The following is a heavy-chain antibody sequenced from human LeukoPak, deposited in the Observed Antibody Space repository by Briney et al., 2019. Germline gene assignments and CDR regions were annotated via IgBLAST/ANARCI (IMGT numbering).Heavy chain of an antibody. CDR2: IYYSGST. CDR1: GGSISSGGYY. V-gene: IGHV4-31*03. J-gene: IGHJ4*02. Sequence: KASETLSLTCTVSGGSISSGGYYWSWIRQHPGKGLEWIGYIYYSGSTYYNPSLKSRVTISVDTSKNQFSLKLSSVTAADTAVYYCARLTYTAVTTDYWGQGTLVTVSS. D-gene: IGHD4-17*01. CDR3: ARLTYTAVTTDY.